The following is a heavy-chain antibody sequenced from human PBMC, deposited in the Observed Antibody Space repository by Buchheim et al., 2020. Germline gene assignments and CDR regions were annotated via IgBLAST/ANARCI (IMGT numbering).Heavy chain of an antibody. CDR3: ARIIVELATSTSSYNWFDP. Sequence: QVQLQQWGAGLLKPSETLSLTCAVYGGSFSDYYWSWIRQPPGKGLEWIGETTYSGTTKYSPSLRSRLTISVDRSKNQFSLRLNSVTAADTAVYYCARIIVELATSTSSYNWFDPWGQGT. V-gene: IGHV4-34*01. J-gene: IGHJ5*02. D-gene: IGHD2-2*01. CDR2: TTYSGTT. CDR1: GGSFSDYY.